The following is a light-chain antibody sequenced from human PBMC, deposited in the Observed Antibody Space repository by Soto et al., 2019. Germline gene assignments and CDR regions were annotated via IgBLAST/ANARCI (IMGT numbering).Light chain of an antibody. CDR2: DAS. CDR1: QTISSW. J-gene: IGKJ1*01. Sequence: MTQSPSTLSGSVGDRVTITCRASQTISSWLAWYQQKPGRAPKLLIYDASSLESGVPLRFSGSGSGTEFTLTISSLQPDDFATYYCQQHKTYSWTFGQGTKVDIK. V-gene: IGKV1-5*01. CDR3: QQHKTYSWT.